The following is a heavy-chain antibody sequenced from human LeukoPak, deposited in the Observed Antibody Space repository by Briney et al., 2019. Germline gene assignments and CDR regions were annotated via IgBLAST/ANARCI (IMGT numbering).Heavy chain of an antibody. V-gene: IGHV4-61*02. CDR3: ARSSPHPIAVAGPPGY. CDR1: GGSISSGGYY. J-gene: IGHJ4*02. Sequence: SSQTVSLTCTVSGGSISSGGYYWNWIRQPAGKGLEWIGRIYTSGSTNYNPSLKSRVTISVDTSKNQFSLKLSSVTAADTAVYYCARSSPHPIAVAGPPGYWGQGTLVTVSS. CDR2: IYTSGST. D-gene: IGHD6-19*01.